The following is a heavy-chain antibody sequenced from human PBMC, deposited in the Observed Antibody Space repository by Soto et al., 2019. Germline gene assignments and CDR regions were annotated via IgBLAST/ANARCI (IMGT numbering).Heavy chain of an antibody. CDR2: IYYSGST. CDR3: ARRERSVATITDEAFDI. V-gene: IGHV4-39*01. D-gene: IGHD5-12*01. Sequence: PSETQSVTCTVAGGSIRSSGYYWGWIRKPPGKGLEWIGSIYYSGSTYYNPSLKSRVTISVDTSKNQFSLKLSSVTAADTAVYYCARRERSVATITDEAFDIWGQGTMVT. CDR1: GGSIRSSGYY. J-gene: IGHJ3*02.